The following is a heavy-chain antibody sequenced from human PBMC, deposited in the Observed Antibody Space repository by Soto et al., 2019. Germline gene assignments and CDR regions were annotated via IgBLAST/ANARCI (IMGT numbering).Heavy chain of an antibody. Sequence: PSETLSLTCTVSGGSISSYYWSWIRQPPGKGLEWIGYIYYSGSTNYNPSLKSRVTISVDTSRNQFSLKLSSVTAADTAVYYCARVYYDISTGYYYFDYWGQGTLVTVSS. CDR2: IYYSGST. CDR3: ARVYYDISTGYYYFDY. D-gene: IGHD3-9*01. V-gene: IGHV4-59*01. J-gene: IGHJ4*02. CDR1: GGSISSYY.